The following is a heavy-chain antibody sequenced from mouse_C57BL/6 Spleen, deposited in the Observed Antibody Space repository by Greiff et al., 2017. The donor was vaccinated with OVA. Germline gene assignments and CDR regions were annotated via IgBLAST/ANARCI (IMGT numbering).Heavy chain of an antibody. J-gene: IGHJ4*01. CDR2: IWRGGST. CDR3: ARKYDGFYAMDY. CDR1: GFSLTSYG. V-gene: IGHV2-2*01. D-gene: IGHD2-12*01. Sequence: QVQLKESGPGLVQPSQCLSITCTVSGFSLTSYGVHWVRQSPGKGLEWLGVIWRGGSTDYNAAFLSSLSISKDNSKSQVCFKRNRLQADDTAIYYCARKYDGFYAMDYWGQGTSVTVSS.